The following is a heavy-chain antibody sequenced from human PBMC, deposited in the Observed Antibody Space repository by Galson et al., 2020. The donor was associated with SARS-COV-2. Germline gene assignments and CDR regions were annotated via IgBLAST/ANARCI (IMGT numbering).Heavy chain of an antibody. J-gene: IGHJ5*02. V-gene: IGHV4-34*01. Sequence: SETLSLTCAVYGGSFSGYYWSWIRQPPGKGLEWIGEINHSGSTNYNPSPKSRVTISVDTSKNQFSLKLSSVTAADTAVYYCARGTGDFWSGGDWFDPWGQGTLVTVSS. D-gene: IGHD3-3*01. CDR2: INHSGST. CDR3: ARGTGDFWSGGDWFDP. CDR1: GGSFSGYY.